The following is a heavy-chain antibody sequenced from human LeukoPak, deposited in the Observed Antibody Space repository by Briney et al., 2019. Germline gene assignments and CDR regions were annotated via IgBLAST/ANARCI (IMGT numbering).Heavy chain of an antibody. Sequence: GGSLRLSCAASGFTFSNYAMTWLRQAPGKGLEWVSAISGRGGSTYYADSVKGRFTISRDNSKNTLYLQMNSLRAEDTAVYYCAKAPPDSYYYYYGMDVSGQGTTVPVSS. CDR3: AKAPPDSYYYYYGMDV. V-gene: IGHV3-23*01. J-gene: IGHJ6*02. D-gene: IGHD5-18*01. CDR2: ISGRGGST. CDR1: GFTFSNYA.